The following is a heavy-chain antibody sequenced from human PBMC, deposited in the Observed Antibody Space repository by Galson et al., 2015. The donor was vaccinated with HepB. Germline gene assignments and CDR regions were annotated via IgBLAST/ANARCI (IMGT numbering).Heavy chain of an antibody. CDR2: IYPGDSDT. Sequence: SGAEVKKPGESLKISCKGSGYRFSSYWIGWVRQMPGKGLEWMGIIYPGDSDTRYSPSFQGQVTMSADKAISTAYLQWSSLRASDTAIYYCARRGLSMVEVSGTSALDIWGQGTVVTVSS. J-gene: IGHJ3*02. V-gene: IGHV5-51*03. CDR1: GYRFSSYW. D-gene: IGHD6-19*01. CDR3: ARRGLSMVEVSGTSALDI.